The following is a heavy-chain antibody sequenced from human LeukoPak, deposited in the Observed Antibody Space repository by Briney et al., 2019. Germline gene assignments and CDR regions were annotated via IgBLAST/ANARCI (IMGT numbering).Heavy chain of an antibody. CDR1: GFTFSSYA. CDR2: ISGSGGNT. CDR3: AGLVRAEPDAFDI. V-gene: IGHV3-23*01. D-gene: IGHD1-14*01. J-gene: IGHJ3*02. Sequence: GGSLRLSCAASGFTFSSYAMSWVRQAPGKGLEWVSAISGSGGNTYYADSVKGRFTISRDNSKNTLYLQMNSLRAEDTAVYYCAGLVRAEPDAFDIWGQGTMVTVSS.